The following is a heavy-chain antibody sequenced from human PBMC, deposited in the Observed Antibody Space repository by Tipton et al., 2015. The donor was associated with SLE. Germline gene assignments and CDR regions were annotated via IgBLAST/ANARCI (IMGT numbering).Heavy chain of an antibody. Sequence: LRLSCTVSGGSISFDYWSWIRQYAGRGLEWIGRIYSSGDRDYNPSLRSRVTMSIDASQNRVSLRLKSVSAADTAVYYCARGSDGEYVRYFDVWGPGTLVTVSS. J-gene: IGHJ2*01. V-gene: IGHV4-4*07. CDR2: IYSSGDR. CDR1: GGSISFDY. CDR3: ARGSDGEYVRYFDV. D-gene: IGHD4-17*01.